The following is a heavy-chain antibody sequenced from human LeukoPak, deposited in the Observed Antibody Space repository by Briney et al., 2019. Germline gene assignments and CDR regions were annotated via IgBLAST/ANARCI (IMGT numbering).Heavy chain of an antibody. CDR2: IKKDGSEQ. V-gene: IGHV3-7*01. D-gene: IGHD5-24*01. CDR1: GFSFSDHW. J-gene: IGHJ4*02. Sequence: GGSLRLSCVASGFSFSDHWMNWFRQAPGKGLEWVATIKKDGSEQYYVGSMKGRFTISRDNAKNSVYLQINSLRAEDTAVYYCARDLGWLQSDYWGQGTLVTVSS. CDR3: ARDLGWLQSDY.